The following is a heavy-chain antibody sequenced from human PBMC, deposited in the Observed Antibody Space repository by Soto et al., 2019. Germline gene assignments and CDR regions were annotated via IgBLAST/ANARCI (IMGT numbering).Heavy chain of an antibody. CDR2: IIPIFGTA. J-gene: IGHJ6*02. CDR3: AREDSSGYYPRLYYYYGMDV. Sequence: QVQLVQSGAEVKKPGSSVKVSYKASGGTFSSYAISWVRQAPGQGLEWMGGIIPIFGTANYAQKFQGRVTITADESTSTAYMELSSLRSEDTAVYYCAREDSSGYYPRLYYYYGMDVWGQGTTVTVSS. V-gene: IGHV1-69*01. D-gene: IGHD3-22*01. CDR1: GGTFSSYA.